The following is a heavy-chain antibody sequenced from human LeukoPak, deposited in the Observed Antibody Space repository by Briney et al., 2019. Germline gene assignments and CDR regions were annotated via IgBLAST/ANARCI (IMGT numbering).Heavy chain of an antibody. V-gene: IGHV3-15*01. CDR1: GSTFSNAW. CDR3: TTGSYCSSTSCYGPDAFDI. CDR2: IKSKTDGGTT. J-gene: IGHJ3*02. D-gene: IGHD2-2*01. Sequence: PGGSLRLSCAASGSTFSNAWMSWVRQAPGKGLEWVGRIKSKTDGGTTDYAAPVKGRFTISRDDSKNTLYLQMNSLKTEDTAVYYCTTGSYCSSTSCYGPDAFDIWGQGTMVTVSS.